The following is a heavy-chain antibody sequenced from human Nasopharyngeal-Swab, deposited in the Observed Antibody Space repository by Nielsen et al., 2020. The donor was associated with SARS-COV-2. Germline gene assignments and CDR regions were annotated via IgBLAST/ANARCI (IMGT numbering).Heavy chain of an antibody. CDR2: IYPGDSDT. V-gene: IGHV5-51*01. CDR3: ARRSSIAAYYYYMDV. D-gene: IGHD6-25*01. Sequence: GASLKISCKGSGYSFTSYWIGWVRQMPGKGLEWMGIIYPGDSDTRYSPSFQGQVTISADKSISTAYLQWSSLKASDTAMYYCARRSSIAAYYYYMDVWGKGTTVTVSS. CDR1: GYSFTSYW. J-gene: IGHJ6*03.